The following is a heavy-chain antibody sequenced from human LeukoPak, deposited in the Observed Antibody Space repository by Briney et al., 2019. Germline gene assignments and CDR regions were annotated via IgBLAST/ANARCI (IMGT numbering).Heavy chain of an antibody. D-gene: IGHD1-26*01. CDR3: ATANSGSYYLHFQH. CDR2: FDAEDGET. CDR1: GYTLTELS. J-gene: IGHJ1*01. V-gene: IGHV1-24*01. Sequence: ASVKVSCKVSGYTLTELSMHWVRQAPGKGLEWMGGFDAEDGETIYEQKFQGRVTMTEVTSTDTAYMELSSLRSEDTAVYYCATANSGSYYLHFQHWGQGTLVTVSS.